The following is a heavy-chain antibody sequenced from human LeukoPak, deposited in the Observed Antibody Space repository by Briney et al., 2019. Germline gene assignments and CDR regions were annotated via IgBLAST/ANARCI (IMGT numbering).Heavy chain of an antibody. CDR2: FDPEDGET. Sequence: ASVKVSCKVSGYTLTELSMHWVRQAPGKGLEWMGGFDPEDGETIYAQKFQGRVTMTEDTSTDTAYMELSSLRSEDTAVYYCARESGYPYYYANAFDIWGQGTMVTVSS. CDR3: ARESGYPYYYANAFDI. D-gene: IGHD3-10*01. J-gene: IGHJ3*02. CDR1: GYTLTELS. V-gene: IGHV1-24*01.